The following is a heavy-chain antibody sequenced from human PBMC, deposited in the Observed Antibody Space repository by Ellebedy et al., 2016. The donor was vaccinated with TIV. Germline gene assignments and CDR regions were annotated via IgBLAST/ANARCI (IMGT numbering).Heavy chain of an antibody. CDR1: GGSIRSNY. Sequence: MPSETLSLTCTVSGGSIRSNYWSWNRLPPGKGLEWIGYIYYSGTTNYNPSLKSRVTISVDTSKNQFSLKLNSVTAADTAVYYCARTRGSGWSSYYMDVWGKGTTVTVSS. CDR2: IYYSGTT. CDR3: ARTRGSGWSSYYMDV. V-gene: IGHV4-59*01. D-gene: IGHD6-19*01. J-gene: IGHJ6*03.